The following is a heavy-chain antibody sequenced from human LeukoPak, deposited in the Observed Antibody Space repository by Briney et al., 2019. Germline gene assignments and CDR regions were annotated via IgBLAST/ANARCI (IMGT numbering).Heavy chain of an antibody. D-gene: IGHD2-2*01. V-gene: IGHV1-18*01. J-gene: IGHJ4*02. CDR2: ISAYNGNT. CDR3: AREGRVPAAKPCDY. CDR1: GYTFTSYG. Sequence: ASVTVSFKASGYTFTSYGISWVRQAPGQGLEWMGWISAYNGNTNYAQKLQGRVTMTTDTSTSTAYMELRSLRSDDTAVYYCAREGRVPAAKPCDYWGQGTLVTVSS.